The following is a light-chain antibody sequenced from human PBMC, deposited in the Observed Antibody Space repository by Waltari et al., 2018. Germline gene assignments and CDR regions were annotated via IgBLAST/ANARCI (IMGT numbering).Light chain of an antibody. Sequence: VIWMTQSPSLLSASPRYRVTITCRISQGISTYLAWYQQKPGRAPDLLIYGASILHSGVPSRFSGSGSGTDFTLTISSLQSEDVATYYCQHYYNFPWTFGQGTKVEIK. V-gene: IGKV1D-8*03. CDR2: GAS. CDR1: QGISTY. J-gene: IGKJ1*01. CDR3: QHYYNFPWT.